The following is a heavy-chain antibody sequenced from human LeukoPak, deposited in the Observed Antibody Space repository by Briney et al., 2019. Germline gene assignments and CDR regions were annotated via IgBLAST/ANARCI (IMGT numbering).Heavy chain of an antibody. J-gene: IGHJ4*02. CDR1: GYSFTSYW. D-gene: IGHD3-22*01. CDR3: ARAQPTYYYDSSGYYTNFDY. Sequence: GESLKISCKGSGYSFTSYWIGRVRQMPGKGLELMWIIYPGDSDTRYSPSFQSQVTIRADKSISTAYLQWSSLKASDTAMYYCARAQPTYYYDSSGYYTNFDYWGQGTLVTVSS. CDR2: IYPGDSDT. V-gene: IGHV5-51*01.